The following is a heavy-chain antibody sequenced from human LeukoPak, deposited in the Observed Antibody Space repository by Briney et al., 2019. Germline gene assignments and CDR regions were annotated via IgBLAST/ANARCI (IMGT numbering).Heavy chain of an antibody. CDR1: GFTFSSYE. V-gene: IGHV3-48*03. CDR2: ISSSGSTI. J-gene: IGHJ4*02. CDR3: ARALVAPYYLDY. D-gene: IGHD2-15*01. Sequence: PGGSLRLSCAASGFTFSSYEMNWVRQAPGKGLEWVSYISSSGSTIYYADSVKGRFTISRDNAKNSLYLQMNSLRAEDTAVYYCARALVAPYYLDYWGQGALVTASS.